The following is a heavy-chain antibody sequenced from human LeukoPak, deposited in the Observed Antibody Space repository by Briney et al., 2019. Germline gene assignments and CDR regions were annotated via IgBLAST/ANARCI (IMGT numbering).Heavy chain of an antibody. CDR2: ISGSGGST. Sequence: GGSLRLSCAASGFTFSSYAMSWVRQAPGKGLEWVSAISGSGGSTYYADSVKGRFTISRDNSKNTLYLQMNSLRAEDTAVYYCAEDPGRPPYDSSGYYHGFDYWGQGTLVTVSS. CDR1: GFTFSSYA. CDR3: AEDPGRPPYDSSGYYHGFDY. D-gene: IGHD3-22*01. J-gene: IGHJ4*02. V-gene: IGHV3-23*01.